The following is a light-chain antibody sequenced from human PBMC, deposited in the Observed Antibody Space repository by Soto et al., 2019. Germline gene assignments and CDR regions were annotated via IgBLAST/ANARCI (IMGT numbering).Light chain of an antibody. J-gene: IGLJ2*01. CDR3: NSYVKGNHRG. Sequence: QSALAQPASVCGSPGHSITISCTGSSSDLRDYDYVSWYQQHPAKPPKVLISEVSNRPSGVSNRFSGSKSGNTASLTSSGLQAEGEADYYCNSYVKGNHRGFG. CDR2: EVS. CDR1: SSDLRDYDY. V-gene: IGLV2-14*01.